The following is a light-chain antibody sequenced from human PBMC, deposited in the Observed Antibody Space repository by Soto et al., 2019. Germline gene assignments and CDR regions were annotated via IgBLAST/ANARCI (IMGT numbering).Light chain of an antibody. J-gene: IGKJ2*01. V-gene: IGKV3-11*01. CDR2: DAS. Sequence: EIVLKQSPATLSLSPGKGATLSCRASQSVSSFLAWYQQKPGQAPRLLIYDASNRATGIPARFSGSGSGTDFTLTISSLEPEDFAVYYCQQRNSWPYTFGQGTKLEIK. CDR1: QSVSSF. CDR3: QQRNSWPYT.